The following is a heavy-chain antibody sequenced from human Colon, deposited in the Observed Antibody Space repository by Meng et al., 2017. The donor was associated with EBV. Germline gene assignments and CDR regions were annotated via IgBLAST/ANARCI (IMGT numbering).Heavy chain of an antibody. CDR2: IYYSGST. Sequence: GPLQESVPGLVKLSQTLSLTCTVSGGSVSSGGYYWTWIRQHPGKGLEWFGHIYYSGSTFYNPSLKRRVIISIDTSKNQFSLNLRSVTAADTAVYYCARVSSGWDYFDYWGQGTLVTVSS. V-gene: IGHV4-31*03. CDR3: ARVSSGWDYFDY. D-gene: IGHD6-19*01. CDR1: GGSVSSGGYY. J-gene: IGHJ4*02.